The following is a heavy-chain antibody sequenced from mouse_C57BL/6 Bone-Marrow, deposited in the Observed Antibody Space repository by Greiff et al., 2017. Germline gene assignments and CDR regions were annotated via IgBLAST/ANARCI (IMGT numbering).Heavy chain of an antibody. D-gene: IGHD2-4*01. V-gene: IGHV5-4*01. CDR1: GFTFSSYA. Sequence: EVQLQESGGGLVKPGGSLKLSCAASGFTFSSYAMSWVRQTPEKRLEWVATISDGGSYTYYPDNVKGRFTISRDNAKNNLYLQMSHLKSEDTAMYYCARDGRLPAWFAYWGQGTLVTLSA. J-gene: IGHJ3*01. CDR3: ARDGRLPAWFAY. CDR2: ISDGGSYT.